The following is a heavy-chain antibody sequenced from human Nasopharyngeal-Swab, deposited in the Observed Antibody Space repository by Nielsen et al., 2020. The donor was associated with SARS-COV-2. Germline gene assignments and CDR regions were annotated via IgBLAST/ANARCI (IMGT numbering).Heavy chain of an antibody. CDR3: ARDPTVAGTWYFVY. CDR1: GYTFTGYY. J-gene: IGHJ4*02. V-gene: IGHV1-2*04. Sequence: ASVKVSCKASGYTFTGYYMHWVRQAPGQGLEWMGWINPNSGGTNYAQKFQGWVTMTRDTSISTAYMELSRLRSDDTAVYYCARDPTVAGTWYFVYWGQGTLVTVSS. D-gene: IGHD6-19*01. CDR2: INPNSGGT.